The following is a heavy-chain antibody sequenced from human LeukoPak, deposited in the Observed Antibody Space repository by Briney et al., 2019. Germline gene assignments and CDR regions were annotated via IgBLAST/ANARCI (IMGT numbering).Heavy chain of an antibody. J-gene: IGHJ5*02. V-gene: IGHV3-13*01. CDR1: GFTFSSYD. CDR3: AKGGLRDGYSYAS. Sequence: GGSLRLSCAASGFTFSSYDMHWVRQATGKGLEWVSAIGTAGDTYYPGSVKGRFTISRDNSKNTLSLQMNSLRAADTAVYYCAKGGLRDGYSYASWGQGTLITVSS. CDR2: IGTAGDT. D-gene: IGHD5-24*01.